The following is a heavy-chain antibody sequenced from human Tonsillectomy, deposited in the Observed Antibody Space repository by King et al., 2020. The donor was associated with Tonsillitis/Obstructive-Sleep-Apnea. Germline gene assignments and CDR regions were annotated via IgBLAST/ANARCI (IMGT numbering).Heavy chain of an antibody. CDR3: AREGIHDSSGYADAFDI. J-gene: IGHJ3*02. V-gene: IGHV3-30*04. D-gene: IGHD3-22*01. CDR2: ISYDGSNK. CDR1: GFTFSTYA. Sequence: VQPVESGGGVVQPGRSLRLSCAASGFTFSTYAIHWVRQAPGKGLEWVAVISYDGSNKYYADSVKGRFTISRDNSKNTLDLQMNSLRPEDTALYYCAREGIHDSSGYADAFDIWGQGTMVTVSS.